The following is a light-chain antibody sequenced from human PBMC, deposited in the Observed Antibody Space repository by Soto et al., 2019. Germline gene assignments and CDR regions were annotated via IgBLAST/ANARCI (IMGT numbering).Light chain of an antibody. CDR1: QSVSSY. CDR3: QQRSNWPYT. J-gene: IGKJ2*01. CDR2: DAS. Sequence: EIVMTQPPATLPVSPGERATLSCRASQSVSSYLAWYQQKPGQAPRLLIYDASNRATGIPARFSGSGSGTDFTLTISSLEPEDFAVYYCQQRSNWPYTFGQGTKVDIK. V-gene: IGKV3-11*01.